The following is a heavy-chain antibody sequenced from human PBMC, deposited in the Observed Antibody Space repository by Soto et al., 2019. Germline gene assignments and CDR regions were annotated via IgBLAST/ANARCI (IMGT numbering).Heavy chain of an antibody. CDR3: AREKSAPIVALTRGGFDY. D-gene: IGHD5-12*01. CDR2: ISYDGSNK. V-gene: IGHV3-30-3*01. J-gene: IGHJ4*02. Sequence: QVQLVESGGGVVQPGRSLRLSCAASGFTFSSYAMHWVRQAPGKGLEWVAVISYDGSNKYYADSVKGRFTISRDNSKNTLYLQMNSLRAEDTAVYYCAREKSAPIVALTRGGFDYWGQGTLVTVSS. CDR1: GFTFSSYA.